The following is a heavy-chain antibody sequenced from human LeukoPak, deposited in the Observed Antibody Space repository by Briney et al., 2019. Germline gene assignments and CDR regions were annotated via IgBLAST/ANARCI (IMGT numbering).Heavy chain of an antibody. CDR2: IIPIFGTA. Sequence: GASVKVSCKASGGTFSSYAISWVRQAPGQGLEWMGGIIPIFGTANYAQKFQGRVTITTDESTSTAYMELSSLRSEDTAVYYCARPDRGSSSFSPDDAFDIWGQGTMVTVSS. D-gene: IGHD6-6*01. CDR1: GGTFSSYA. J-gene: IGHJ3*02. CDR3: ARPDRGSSSFSPDDAFDI. V-gene: IGHV1-69*05.